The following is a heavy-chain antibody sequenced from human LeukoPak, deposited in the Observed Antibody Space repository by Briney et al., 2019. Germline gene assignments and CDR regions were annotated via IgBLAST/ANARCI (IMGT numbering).Heavy chain of an antibody. J-gene: IGHJ6*04. CDR1: GGSVSSGSYY. D-gene: IGHD3-10*01. V-gene: IGHV4-61*01. CDR3: ARVLITMVRGVISYYYYGMDV. CDR2: IYYSGST. Sequence: PSETLSLTCTVSGGSVSSGSYYWSWIRQPPGKGLEWIGYIYYSGSTNYNPSLKSRVTISVDTSKNQFSLKLSSVTAADTAVYYCARVLITMVRGVISYYYYGMDVWGKGTTVTVSS.